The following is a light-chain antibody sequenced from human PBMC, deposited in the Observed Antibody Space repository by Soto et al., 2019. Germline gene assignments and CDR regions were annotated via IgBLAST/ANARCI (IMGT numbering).Light chain of an antibody. CDR2: EGS. V-gene: IGLV2-23*01. CDR3: CSYAGSSTWV. J-gene: IGLJ1*01. CDR1: SSDVGSYNF. Sequence: QSALTQPASVSGSPGQSITISCTGTSSDVGSYNFVSWYQQHPGKAPKVMIYEGSKRPSGVSNRFSGSKSGNTASLTISGLQAEDEADYYCCSYAGSSTWVFGTGTSSPS.